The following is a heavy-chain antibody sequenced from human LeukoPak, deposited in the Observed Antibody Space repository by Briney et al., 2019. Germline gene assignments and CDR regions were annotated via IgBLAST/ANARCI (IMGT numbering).Heavy chain of an antibody. V-gene: IGHV3-9*03. J-gene: IGHJ4*02. CDR3: AKDQGIAAAGSFDY. CDR2: ISWNSGSI. Sequence: GRSLRLSCAASGFTFDDYAMHRVRQAPGKGLEWVSGISWNSGSIGYADSVKGRFTISRDNAKNSLYLQMNSLRAEDMALYYCAKDQGIAAAGSFDYWGQGTLVTVSS. CDR1: GFTFDDYA. D-gene: IGHD6-13*01.